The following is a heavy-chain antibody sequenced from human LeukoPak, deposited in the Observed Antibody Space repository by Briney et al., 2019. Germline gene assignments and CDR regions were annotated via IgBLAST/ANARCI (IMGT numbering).Heavy chain of an antibody. J-gene: IGHJ3*01. CDR1: GLTFRNYA. D-gene: IGHD4-17*01. Sequence: GGSLRLSCAASGLTFRNYAMTWDRQAPGKGLEWVSSITGGGIGTSYADSVKGRFTVYRDNSKNTLYLQMNSLRAGDTAVYYCAKDPNGDYVGAFDSWGQGTSVTVSS. CDR2: ITGGGIGT. V-gene: IGHV3-23*01. CDR3: AKDPNGDYVGAFDS.